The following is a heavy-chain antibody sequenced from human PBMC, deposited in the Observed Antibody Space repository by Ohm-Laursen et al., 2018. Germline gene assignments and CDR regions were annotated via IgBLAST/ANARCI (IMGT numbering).Heavy chain of an antibody. CDR1: GYTFSSYG. D-gene: IGHD6-19*01. CDR3: ARDKRASSGTNPLWY. Sequence: ASVKVSCNASGYTFSSYGISWVRQAPGQGLEWMGWINPYNGNTNYAQKLQGRVTMTTDTSTSTAYMELRSLRSDDTAVYYCARDKRASSGTNPLWYWGQGTLVTVSS. V-gene: IGHV1-18*01. CDR2: INPYNGNT. J-gene: IGHJ4*02.